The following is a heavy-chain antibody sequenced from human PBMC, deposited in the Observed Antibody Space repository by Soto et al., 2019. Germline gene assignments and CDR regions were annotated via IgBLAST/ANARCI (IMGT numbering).Heavy chain of an antibody. J-gene: IGHJ5*02. CDR1: GGSISSSSYY. V-gene: IGHV4-39*01. D-gene: IGHD3-16*02. Sequence: SETLSLTCTVSGGSISSSSYYWGWIRQPPGKGLEWIGSIYYSGSTYYNPSLKSRVTISVDTSKNQFSLKLSSVTAADTAVYYCARQTPPHDYIWGSYRNNWFDPWGQGTLVTVSS. CDR2: IYYSGST. CDR3: ARQTPPHDYIWGSYRNNWFDP.